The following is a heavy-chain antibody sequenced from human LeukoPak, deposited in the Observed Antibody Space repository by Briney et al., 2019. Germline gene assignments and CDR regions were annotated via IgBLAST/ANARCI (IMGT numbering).Heavy chain of an antibody. CDR2: ISTYDGNA. V-gene: IGHV1-18*01. CDR3: ARGRGVAGTGTKYYFDY. D-gene: IGHD6-19*01. CDR1: GYSFTSYG. J-gene: IGHJ4*02. Sequence: ASVKVSCKASGYSFTSYGITWVRQAPGQGLEWMGWISTYDGNANYAQKLQGRVTMTTDTSTITAYMELSSLRSEDTAVYYCARGRGVAGTGTKYYFDYWGQGTLVTVSS.